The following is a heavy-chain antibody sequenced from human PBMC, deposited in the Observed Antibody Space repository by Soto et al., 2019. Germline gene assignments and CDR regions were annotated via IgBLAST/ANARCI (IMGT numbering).Heavy chain of an antibody. Sequence: VQLVESGGGLVQPGGSLRLSCVASGFTFNIYWMHWVRQAPGKGLEWVSRIDNDGSATNYADSVKGRFTISRDNAKNTMFLQMNTLRVDDTAVYYCARDSWNSYWGQGTLVTVSS. CDR1: GFTFNIYW. CDR2: IDNDGSAT. D-gene: IGHD1-7*01. V-gene: IGHV3-74*01. CDR3: ARDSWNSY. J-gene: IGHJ4*02.